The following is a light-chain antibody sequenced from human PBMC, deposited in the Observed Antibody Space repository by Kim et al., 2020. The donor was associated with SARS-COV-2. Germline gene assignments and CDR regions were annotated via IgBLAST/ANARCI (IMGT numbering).Light chain of an antibody. CDR1: SSDVGGYNY. CDR2: DVS. Sequence: QSALTQPASVSGSPGQSITISCTGTSSDVGGYNYVSWYQQHPGQAPKLMICDVSKRPSGVPNRFSGSKSGNTASLTISGLQAEDEADYYCNSYTSSSTYVFGTGTKVTVL. CDR3: NSYTSSSTYV. V-gene: IGLV2-14*01. J-gene: IGLJ1*01.